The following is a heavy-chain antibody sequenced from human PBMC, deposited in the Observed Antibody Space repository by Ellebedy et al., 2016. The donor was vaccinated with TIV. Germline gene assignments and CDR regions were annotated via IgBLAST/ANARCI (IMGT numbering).Heavy chain of an antibody. CDR3: AKEYNNGWSHFDY. Sequence: ASVKVSCKASGYAFISYVMHWVRQAPGQGLEWMGWINTNTETPTYAQGFAGRFVFSLDTSVSTAYLQISSLKAEDTAVYFCAKEYNNGWSHFDYWGQGTLVTVSS. D-gene: IGHD6-19*01. CDR1: GYAFISYV. V-gene: IGHV7-4-1*02. J-gene: IGHJ4*02. CDR2: INTNTETP.